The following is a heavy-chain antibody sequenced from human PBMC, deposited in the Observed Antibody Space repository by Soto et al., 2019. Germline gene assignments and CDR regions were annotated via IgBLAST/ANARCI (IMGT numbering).Heavy chain of an antibody. D-gene: IGHD3-3*01. Sequence: EVQLVESGGGLVKPGGSLILSCAASGFTFSSYSMNWVRQAPGKGLEWVSSISSSSSYIYYADSVKGRFTISRDNAKNSLYLQMNSLRAEYTAVYYCARARRFLEWLLYPAFDYWGQGTLVTVSS. J-gene: IGHJ4*02. CDR2: ISSSSSYI. CDR1: GFTFSSYS. CDR3: ARARRFLEWLLYPAFDY. V-gene: IGHV3-21*01.